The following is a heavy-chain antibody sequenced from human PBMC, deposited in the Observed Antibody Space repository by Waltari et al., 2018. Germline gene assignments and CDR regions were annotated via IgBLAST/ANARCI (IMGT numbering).Heavy chain of an antibody. CDR2: INPILGTA. J-gene: IGHJ6*02. V-gene: IGHV1-69*01. Sequence: QVQLVQSGAEVKKPGTSVTVSCTAAGGSFSNYTLSWVRQAPGHGLEWMGGINPILGTANYAQKFKGRVTITADESTRTGYMELSSLRSEDTAVYFCARGTYYYDSRGHRTSYYYFYGMDVWGQGTTVTVSS. D-gene: IGHD3-22*01. CDR3: ARGTYYYDSRGHRTSYYYFYGMDV. CDR1: GGSFSNYT.